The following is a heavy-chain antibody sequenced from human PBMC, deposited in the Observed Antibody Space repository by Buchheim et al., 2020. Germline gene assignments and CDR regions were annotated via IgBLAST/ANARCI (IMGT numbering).Heavy chain of an antibody. D-gene: IGHD3-22*01. J-gene: IGHJ4*02. CDR1: GFTFSSYA. V-gene: IGHV3-23*01. Sequence: EVQLLESGGGLVQPGGSLRLSCAASGFTFSSYAMSWVRQAPGKGLEWVSAISGSGGSTYYADSVKGRFTISRDNSKNTLYLQMNSLRAEDTAVCYCAKCLYYYDRKSPSVFDYWGQGTL. CDR2: ISGSGGST. CDR3: AKCLYYYDRKSPSVFDY.